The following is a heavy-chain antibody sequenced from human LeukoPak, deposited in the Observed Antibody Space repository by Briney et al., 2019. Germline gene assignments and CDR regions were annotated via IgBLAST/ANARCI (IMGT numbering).Heavy chain of an antibody. CDR3: ATSSYGSGSYRDY. V-gene: IGHV4-30-4*01. CDR1: GGSISSGDYY. Sequence: SETLSLTCTVSGGSISSGDYYWSWIRQPPGKGLEWIGYIYYSGSTYCNPSLKSRVTISVDTSKNQLSLKLSSVTAADTAVYYCATSSYGSGSYRDYWGQGTLVTVSS. D-gene: IGHD3-10*01. CDR2: IYYSGST. J-gene: IGHJ4*02.